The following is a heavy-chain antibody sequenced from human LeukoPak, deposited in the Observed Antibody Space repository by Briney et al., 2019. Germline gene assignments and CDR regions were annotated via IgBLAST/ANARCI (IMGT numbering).Heavy chain of an antibody. J-gene: IGHJ3*02. CDR2: INHGGST. Sequence: SETLSLTCGVYGGSFSAYYWSWICQSPGKGLEWIGEINHGGSTHYNPSLKSRVTISVDTSKNKFSLRLTSMTAADTAVYYCARVPLPDDYGDEASDAFDIWGQGTMVTVSS. CDR1: GGSFSAYY. D-gene: IGHD4-17*01. V-gene: IGHV4-34*01. CDR3: ARVPLPDDYGDEASDAFDI.